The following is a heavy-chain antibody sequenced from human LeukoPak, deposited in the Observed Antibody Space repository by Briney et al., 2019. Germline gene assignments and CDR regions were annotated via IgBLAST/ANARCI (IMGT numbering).Heavy chain of an antibody. CDR3: ARGSSSWSNWFDP. D-gene: IGHD6-13*01. J-gene: IGHJ5*02. CDR2: ISYDGSNK. Sequence: GGSLRLSCAASGFTSSSYAMHWVRQAPGKGLEWVAVISYDGSNKYYADFVKGRFTISRDNSKNTLYLQMNSLRAEDTAVYYCARGSSSWSNWFDPWGQGTLVTVSS. V-gene: IGHV3-30*04. CDR1: GFTSSSYA.